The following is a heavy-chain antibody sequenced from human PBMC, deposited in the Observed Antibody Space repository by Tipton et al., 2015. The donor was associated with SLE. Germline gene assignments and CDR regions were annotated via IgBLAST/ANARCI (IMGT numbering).Heavy chain of an antibody. Sequence: QSGAEVKKPGESLKISCMGSGYMFPGHWIAWVRQMPGKGLEWMAIIFPGDSATRYSPSFQGQVTISADKSISTAYLQWSSLKASDTAMYFCARSFGAVPYYFDSWGRGTLVTVSS. V-gene: IGHV5-51*03. D-gene: IGHD3-3*01. J-gene: IGHJ4*02. CDR3: ARSFGAVPYYFDS. CDR2: IFPGDSAT. CDR1: GYMFPGHW.